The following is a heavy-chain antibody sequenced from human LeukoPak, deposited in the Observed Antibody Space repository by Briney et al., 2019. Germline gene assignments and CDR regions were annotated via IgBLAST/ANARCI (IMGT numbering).Heavy chain of an antibody. Sequence: TSETLSLTCTVSGGSISSGSYYWSWIRQPAGKGLEWIGSIYHSGSTYYNPSLKSRVTISVDTSKNQFSLKLSSVTAADTAVYYCATVGSGSSNWFDPWGQGTLVTVSS. J-gene: IGHJ5*02. V-gene: IGHV4-39*07. D-gene: IGHD3-10*01. CDR1: GGSISSGSYY. CDR2: IYHSGST. CDR3: ATVGSGSSNWFDP.